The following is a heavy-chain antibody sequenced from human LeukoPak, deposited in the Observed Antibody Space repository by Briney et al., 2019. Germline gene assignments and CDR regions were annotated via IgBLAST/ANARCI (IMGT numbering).Heavy chain of an antibody. CDR2: IIPILGIA. V-gene: IGHV1-69*02. CDR1: GGTFSSYT. Sequence: SVKVSCKASGGTFSSYTISWVRQAPGQGLEWMGRIIPILGIANYAQKFQGRVTITADKSTSTAYMELSSLRSEDTAVYYCAISDCSGGSCYSDYWGQGTLVTVSS. CDR3: AISDCSGGSCYSDY. D-gene: IGHD2-15*01. J-gene: IGHJ4*02.